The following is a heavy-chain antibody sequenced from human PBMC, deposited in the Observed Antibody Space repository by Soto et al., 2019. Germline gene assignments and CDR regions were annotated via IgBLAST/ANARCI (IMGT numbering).Heavy chain of an antibody. V-gene: IGHV4-39*01. CDR1: GGSISSSSYY. Sequence: QLQLQESGPGLVKPSETLSLTCTVSGGSISSSSYYWGWIRQPPGKGLEWIGSIYYSGSTYYNPSLQSRVTISVDTSKNQFSLKLSSVTAADTAVYYCARHPVGYCSSTSCYVNWFDPWGQGTLVTVSS. CDR2: IYYSGST. D-gene: IGHD2-2*01. CDR3: ARHPVGYCSSTSCYVNWFDP. J-gene: IGHJ5*02.